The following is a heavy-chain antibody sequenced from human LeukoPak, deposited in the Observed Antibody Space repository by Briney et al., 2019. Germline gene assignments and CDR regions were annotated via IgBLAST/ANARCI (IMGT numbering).Heavy chain of an antibody. CDR3: ARVVSSSWDYYYYMDV. D-gene: IGHD6-13*01. J-gene: IGHJ6*03. Sequence: SETLSLTCAVYGGSFSGYYWSWIRQPPGKGLEWIGEINHSGSTNYNPSLKSRVTISVDTSKNQFSLKLSSVTAADTAVYYCARVVSSSWDYYYYMDVWGKGTTVTISS. V-gene: IGHV4-34*01. CDR2: INHSGST. CDR1: GGSFSGYY.